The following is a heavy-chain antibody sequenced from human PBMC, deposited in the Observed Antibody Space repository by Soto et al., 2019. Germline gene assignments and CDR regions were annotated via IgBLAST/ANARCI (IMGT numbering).Heavy chain of an antibody. CDR3: SSVGVWSGSDTPGYYYYGMDV. Sequence: PSETLSLTCTVSGGSISSGGYYWSWIRQHPGKGLEWIGYIYYSGSTYYNPSLKSRVTISADTPKNQFSLKLSSVTAADTAVYYCSSVGVWSGSDTPGYYYYGMDVWGQGTTVTVYS. CDR1: GGSISSGGYY. J-gene: IGHJ6*02. V-gene: IGHV4-31*03. D-gene: IGHD3-3*01. CDR2: IYYSGST.